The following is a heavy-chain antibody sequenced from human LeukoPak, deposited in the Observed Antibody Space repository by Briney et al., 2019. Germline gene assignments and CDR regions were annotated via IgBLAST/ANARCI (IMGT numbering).Heavy chain of an antibody. D-gene: IGHD4-17*01. J-gene: IGHJ6*03. CDR2: INADGRRT. CDR3: ARGSVTKGYFYYMDV. CDR1: GFTFSSYW. Sequence: GGSLRLSCAASGFTFSSYWMHWVRQAPGKGVGWVSGINADGRRTNYADSVKGRFTISRDNAKNTLYLQMNSLRADDTAVYYCARGSVTKGYFYYMDVWGKGTTVSVSS. V-gene: IGHV3-74*01.